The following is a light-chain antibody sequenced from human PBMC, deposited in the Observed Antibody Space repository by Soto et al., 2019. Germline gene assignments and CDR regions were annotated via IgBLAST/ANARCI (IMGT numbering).Light chain of an antibody. V-gene: IGLV2-14*01. J-gene: IGLJ3*02. Sequence: QSALTQPASVSGSPGQSITISCTGTSSDVGGYNHVSWYQQHPGKAPKLIIYEVTNRPSGVSSRFSGSKSGNTASLTISGLQAEDEADYFCNSYTSQNTRVFGGGNKLTVL. CDR2: EVT. CDR3: NSYTSQNTRV. CDR1: SSDVGGYNH.